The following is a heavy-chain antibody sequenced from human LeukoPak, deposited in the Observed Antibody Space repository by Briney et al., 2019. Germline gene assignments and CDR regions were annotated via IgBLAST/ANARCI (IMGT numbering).Heavy chain of an antibody. J-gene: IGHJ4*02. V-gene: IGHV3-21*04. Sequence: PGGSLRLSCAASGFTFSSYSMNWVRQAPGKGLEWVSSISSSRSYIYYADSVKGRFTISRDNSKNTLHLQMNSLRAEDTAVYYCTKVRANIDYWGQGTLVTVSS. CDR1: GFTFSSYS. CDR3: TKVRANIDY. CDR2: ISSSRSYI.